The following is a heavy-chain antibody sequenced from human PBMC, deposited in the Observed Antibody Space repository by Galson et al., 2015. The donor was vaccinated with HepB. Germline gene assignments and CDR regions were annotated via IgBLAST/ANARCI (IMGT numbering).Heavy chain of an antibody. Sequence: SVKVSCKASGGTFRNYGINWVRQAPGQGLEWMGGIIPDFETANYAQKFQGRVTITADEVTGTVYMELSSLRSEDTAIYYCARDSDPWDDYNSLGYFAHWGQGTLVTVSS. V-gene: IGHV1-69*13. CDR1: GGTFRNYG. CDR3: ARDSDPWDDYNSLGYFAH. CDR2: IIPDFETA. J-gene: IGHJ4*02. D-gene: IGHD5-24*01.